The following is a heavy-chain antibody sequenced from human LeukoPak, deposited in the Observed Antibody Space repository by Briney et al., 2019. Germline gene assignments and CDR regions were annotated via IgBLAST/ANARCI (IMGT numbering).Heavy chain of an antibody. V-gene: IGHV3-48*03. D-gene: IGHD3-10*01. Sequence: PGGSLRLSCAASGFTFSSYAMSWVRQAPGKGLEWVSYINSGGSTIYYADSVKGRFTISRDNAKKSLYLQMNSLRAEDTAVYYCATSRRGFGGLWGYWGQGTLVTVSS. J-gene: IGHJ4*02. CDR2: INSGGSTI. CDR1: GFTFSSYA. CDR3: ATSRRGFGGLWGY.